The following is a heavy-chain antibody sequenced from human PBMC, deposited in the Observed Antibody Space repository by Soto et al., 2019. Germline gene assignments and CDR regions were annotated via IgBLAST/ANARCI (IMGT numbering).Heavy chain of an antibody. J-gene: IGHJ4*02. CDR1: GFTFIDYY. CDR2: ISSTGKNI. Sequence: QVRLVDSGGDLVKPGESLRLSCVATGFTFIDYYMNWVRQAPGKGLEWISYISSTGKNIYYSDSVKGRFIVSRDNAKNSLFLQMNTLSADDTAVYYCGRSHGAGSYWGQGTRVTVSS. V-gene: IGHV3-11*01. D-gene: IGHD4-17*01. CDR3: GRSHGAGSY.